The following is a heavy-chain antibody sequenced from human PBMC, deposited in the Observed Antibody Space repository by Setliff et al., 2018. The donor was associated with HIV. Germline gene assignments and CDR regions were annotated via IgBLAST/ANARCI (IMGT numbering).Heavy chain of an antibody. CDR1: GFTFPSYS. V-gene: IGHV1-3*01. J-gene: IGHJ2*01. CDR3: ARDTRWGDWYFDL. D-gene: IGHD7-27*01. CDR2: ISAGNGNT. Sequence: ASVKVSCKASGFTFPSYSIHWVRRAPGQSLEWMGWISAGNGNTKYSQNFQGRVTITRDTSATTAYMELSSLRSEDTAVYYCARDTRWGDWYFDLWGRGTLVTVSS.